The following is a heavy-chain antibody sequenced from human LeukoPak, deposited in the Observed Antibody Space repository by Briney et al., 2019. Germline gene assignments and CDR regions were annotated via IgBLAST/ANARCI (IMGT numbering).Heavy chain of an antibody. V-gene: IGHV3-74*01. J-gene: IGHJ4*02. CDR3: AKDVGGTI. Sequence: PGGPLRLSCAASGFTFSSYWMHWVRHAPGKGLVWVSRINSDGTTTTYADSVKGRFTISRDNAKSMVYLQMNSLRAEDTAVYYCAKDVGGTIWGQGTLVTVSS. CDR1: GFTFSSYW. D-gene: IGHD1-26*01. CDR2: INSDGTTT.